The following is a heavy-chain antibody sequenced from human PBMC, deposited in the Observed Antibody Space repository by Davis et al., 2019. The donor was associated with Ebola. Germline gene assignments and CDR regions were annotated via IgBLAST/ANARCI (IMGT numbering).Heavy chain of an antibody. D-gene: IGHD3-10*01. CDR3: ARAPHSGLVGWYFDL. V-gene: IGHV3-21*01. J-gene: IGHJ2*01. CDR2: ISSSSSYI. CDR1: GFTFSSYS. Sequence: GESLKISCAASGFTFSSYSMNWVRQAPGKGLEWVSSISSSSSYIYYADSVKGRFTISRDNAKNSLYLQMNSLRAEDTAVYYCARAPHSGLVGWYFDLWGRGTLVTVSS.